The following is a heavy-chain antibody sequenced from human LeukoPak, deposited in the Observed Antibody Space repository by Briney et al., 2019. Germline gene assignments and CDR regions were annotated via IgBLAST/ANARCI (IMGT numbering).Heavy chain of an antibody. J-gene: IGHJ4*02. D-gene: IGHD6-19*01. CDR2: MNPNSGNT. CDR3: ARGNSSGLDY. Sequence: GASVNVSFKASVYTFTIYDINWVRQATGQGLEWMGWMNPNSGNTGYAQKFQGRVTMTRNTSISTAYMELSSLRSEDTAVYYCARGNSSGLDYWGQGTLVTVPS. CDR1: VYTFTIYD. V-gene: IGHV1-8*01.